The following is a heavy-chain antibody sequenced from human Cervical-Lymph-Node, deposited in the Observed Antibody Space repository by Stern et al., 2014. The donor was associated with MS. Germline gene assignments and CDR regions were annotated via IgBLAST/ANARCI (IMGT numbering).Heavy chain of an antibody. CDR1: GYSFTAYF. V-gene: IGHV1-2*02. CDR2: ISTATGGA. Sequence: VQLLESGAEVKKPGASVKVSCKASGYSFTAYFIHWVRQAPGQGLEWMGWISTATGGATYAQRFQGRVTMTRDTSISTTYIELRRLRSDDTAVYYCARDRGSHSDYWGQGTLVTVSS. D-gene: IGHD1-26*01. J-gene: IGHJ4*02. CDR3: ARDRGSHSDY.